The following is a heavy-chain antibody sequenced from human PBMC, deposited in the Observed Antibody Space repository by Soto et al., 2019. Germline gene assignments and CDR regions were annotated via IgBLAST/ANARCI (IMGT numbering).Heavy chain of an antibody. J-gene: IGHJ4*02. Sequence: QVQLVQSGAEEKKPGASVKVSCKASGYTFPTYAMHWVRQAPGQRLEWMGWITAADGYTRYSEKFQGRVTITTDTSASTAYMELSSMRSEDTAVYYCARYDGSTWCLDHWGQGTLVTVSS. CDR2: ITAADGYT. CDR1: GYTFPTYA. D-gene: IGHD6-13*01. CDR3: ARYDGSTWCLDH. V-gene: IGHV1-3*05.